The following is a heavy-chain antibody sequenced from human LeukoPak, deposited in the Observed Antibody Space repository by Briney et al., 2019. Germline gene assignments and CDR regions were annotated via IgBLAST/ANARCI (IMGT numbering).Heavy chain of an antibody. CDR3: ARHLRGYCSSTSCYRAWFDP. Sequence: SETLSLTCAVYGGSFSGYYWSWIRQPPGKGLEWIGEINHSGSTNYNPSLKSRVTISVDTSKNQFSLKLSSVTAADTAVYYCARHLRGYCSSTSCYRAWFDPWGQGALVTVSS. D-gene: IGHD2-2*01. V-gene: IGHV4-34*01. J-gene: IGHJ5*02. CDR1: GGSFSGYY. CDR2: INHSGST.